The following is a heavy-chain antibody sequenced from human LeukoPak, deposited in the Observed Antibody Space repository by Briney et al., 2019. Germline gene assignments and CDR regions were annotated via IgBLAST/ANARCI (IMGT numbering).Heavy chain of an antibody. V-gene: IGHV3-33*06. Sequence: GTSLRLSCAASGFTFSAYGMHWVRQAPGKGLEWVAVIWYDGSNKYYADSVKGRFTISRDNSKNTLYLRMDSLRAEDTAVYYCAKEGYDSSGYYSSCDYWGQGTLVTASS. J-gene: IGHJ4*02. CDR2: IWYDGSNK. D-gene: IGHD3-22*01. CDR1: GFTFSAYG. CDR3: AKEGYDSSGYYSSCDY.